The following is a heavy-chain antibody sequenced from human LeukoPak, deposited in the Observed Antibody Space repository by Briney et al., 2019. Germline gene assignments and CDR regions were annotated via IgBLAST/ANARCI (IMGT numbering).Heavy chain of an antibody. CDR2: IWYDGSNK. Sequence: GRSLRLSCAASGFTFNSYGMHWVRQAPGKGLEWVAVIWYDGSNKYYADSVKGRFTISRDNSKNTLYLQMNSLRAEDTAVYYCATGTIAALFPLDYWGQGTLVTVSS. D-gene: IGHD6-6*01. CDR3: ATGTIAALFPLDY. V-gene: IGHV3-33*01. CDR1: GFTFNSYG. J-gene: IGHJ4*02.